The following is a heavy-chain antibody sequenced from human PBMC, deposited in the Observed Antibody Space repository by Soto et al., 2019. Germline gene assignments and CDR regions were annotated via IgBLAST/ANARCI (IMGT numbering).Heavy chain of an antibody. J-gene: IGHJ4*02. D-gene: IGHD4-4*01. CDR1: GSTFSSYA. V-gene: IGHV3-30-3*01. Sequence: HPGGSLRLSCAASGSTFSSYAMHWVRQAPGTGLEWVAVISYEGSNKYYADSVKGRFTISRDNSKNTLYLQMNSLRTEDTAVYYCARVLGGMATVPFDYWGQGALVTVSS. CDR2: ISYEGSNK. CDR3: ARVLGGMATVPFDY.